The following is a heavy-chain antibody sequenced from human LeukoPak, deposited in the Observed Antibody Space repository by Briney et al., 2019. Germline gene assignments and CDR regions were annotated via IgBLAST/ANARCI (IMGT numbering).Heavy chain of an antibody. CDR2: ISWNSGSI. J-gene: IGHJ6*03. CDR3: AKDFSADWLQFSNMDV. V-gene: IGHV3-9*01. Sequence: PGGSLRLSCAASGFTFDDYAMHWVRQAPGKGLEWVSGISWNSGSIGYADSVKGRFTISRDNSKNPLYLQMNSLRAEDTALYYCAKDFSADWLQFSNMDVWGKGTTVTVSS. CDR1: GFTFDDYA. D-gene: IGHD3/OR15-3a*01.